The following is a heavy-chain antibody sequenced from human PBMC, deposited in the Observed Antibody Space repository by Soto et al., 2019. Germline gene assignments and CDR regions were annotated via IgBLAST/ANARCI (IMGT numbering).Heavy chain of an antibody. D-gene: IGHD6-19*01. J-gene: IGHJ4*02. CDR3: ARDTTYSSGWYLIQ. CDR1: GFTFSSYW. Sequence: EVQLVESGGGLVQPGGSLRLSCAASGFTFSSYWMHWVRQAPGKGLVWVSRINSDGSSTSYADSVKGRFTISRDNAKNTLYLQMNSLRSEDTAVYYCARDTTYSSGWYLIQWGQGTLVTVSS. CDR2: INSDGSST. V-gene: IGHV3-74*01.